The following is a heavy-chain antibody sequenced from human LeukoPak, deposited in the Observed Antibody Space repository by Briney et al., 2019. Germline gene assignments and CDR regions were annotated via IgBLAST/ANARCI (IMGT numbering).Heavy chain of an antibody. D-gene: IGHD2-15*01. CDR2: IYYSGST. V-gene: IGHV4-30-4*01. J-gene: IGHJ5*02. Sequence: SETLSLTCTVSGGSISSGDYYWRWIRQPPGKGLEWIGYIYYSGSTYYNPSLKSRVTISVDTSKNQFSLKLSSVTAADTAVYYCARFIGYSIDPWGQGTLVTVSS. CDR3: ARFIGYSIDP. CDR1: GGSISSGDYY.